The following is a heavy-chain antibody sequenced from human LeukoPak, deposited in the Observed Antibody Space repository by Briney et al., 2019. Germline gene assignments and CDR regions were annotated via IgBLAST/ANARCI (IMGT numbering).Heavy chain of an antibody. J-gene: IGHJ4*02. CDR1: GGSISSYY. D-gene: IGHD6-19*01. CDR2: IYYSGST. CDR3: ARDPLVVGTIIVGSD. V-gene: IGHV4-59*01. Sequence: SETLSLTCTVSGGSISSYYWSWIRQPPGKGLEWIGYIYYSGSTNYNPSLKSRVTISVDTSKNQFSLKLSSVTAADTAVYYCARDPLVVGTIIVGSDWGQGTLVTVSS.